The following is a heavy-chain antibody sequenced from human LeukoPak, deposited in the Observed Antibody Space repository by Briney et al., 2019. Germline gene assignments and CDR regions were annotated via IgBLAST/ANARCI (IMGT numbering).Heavy chain of an antibody. D-gene: IGHD3-10*01. V-gene: IGHV3-53*01. Sequence: GGSLRLSCAACGINVSSNYMSWVRPAPGRGLDWVSVIYSSGTTYYADSVRGRFSISRDNFKNTVYLQMNSLRAEDTAVYYCAGDGAAGDISYYDYYMDVWGKGTTVTVSS. CDR1: GINVSSNY. CDR3: AGDGAAGDISYYDYYMDV. CDR2: IYSSGTT. J-gene: IGHJ6*03.